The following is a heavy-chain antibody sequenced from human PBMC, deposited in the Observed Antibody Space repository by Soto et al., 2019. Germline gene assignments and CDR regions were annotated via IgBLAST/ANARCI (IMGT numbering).Heavy chain of an antibody. CDR3: AAVTARVVAAGGPYAFDI. Sequence: GASVKVSCKASGFTFTSSAVQWVRQARGQRLEWIGWIVVGSGNTNYAQKFQERVTITRDMSTSTAYMELSSLRSEDTAVYYCAAVTARVVAAGGPYAFDIWGQGTMVTVSS. V-gene: IGHV1-58*01. J-gene: IGHJ3*02. CDR2: IVVGSGNT. CDR1: GFTFTSSA. D-gene: IGHD2-15*01.